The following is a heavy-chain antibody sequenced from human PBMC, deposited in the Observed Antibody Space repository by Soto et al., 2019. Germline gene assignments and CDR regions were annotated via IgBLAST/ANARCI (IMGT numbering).Heavy chain of an antibody. CDR2: ISGSGGST. V-gene: IGHV3-23*01. CDR1: GFTFSSYA. CDR3: ATSPTYYYYYYMDV. J-gene: IGHJ6*03. Sequence: PGGSLRLSCAASGFTFSSYAMSWVRQAPGKGLEWVSAISGSGGSTYYADSVKGRFTISRDNSKNTLYLQMNSLRAEDTAVYYCATSPTYYYYYYMDVWGKGTTVTVSS.